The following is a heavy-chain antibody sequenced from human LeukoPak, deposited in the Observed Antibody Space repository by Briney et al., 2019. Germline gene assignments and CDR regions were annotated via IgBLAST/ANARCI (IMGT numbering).Heavy chain of an antibody. J-gene: IGHJ5*02. V-gene: IGHV4-34*01. Sequence: SETLSLTCAVYGGSFSGYYWSWIRQPPGKGLEWIGEVNHSGSTNYNPSLKSRVTISADTSKNQFSLKLSSVTAADTAVYYCARDVRYCSGGSCYKRVNWFDPWGQGTLVTVSS. D-gene: IGHD2-15*01. CDR3: ARDVRYCSGGSCYKRVNWFDP. CDR1: GGSFSGYY. CDR2: VNHSGST.